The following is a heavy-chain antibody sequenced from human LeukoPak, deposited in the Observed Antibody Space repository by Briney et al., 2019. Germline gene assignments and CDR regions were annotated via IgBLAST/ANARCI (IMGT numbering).Heavy chain of an antibody. Sequence: SETLSLTCSVSGGSISSYYWSWIRQPPGKGLEWIGYIYHSGSTNYNPSLKSRVTISVDTSKNQFSLKLSSVTAEDTAVYYCARDNWNYGSSMDVWGQGTTVTVSS. V-gene: IGHV4-59*01. CDR1: GGSISSYY. CDR2: IYHSGST. D-gene: IGHD1-7*01. J-gene: IGHJ6*02. CDR3: ARDNWNYGSSMDV.